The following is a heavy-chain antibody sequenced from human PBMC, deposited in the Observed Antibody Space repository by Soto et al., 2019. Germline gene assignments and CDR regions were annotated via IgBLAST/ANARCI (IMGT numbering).Heavy chain of an antibody. CDR2: MNPKSGNS. Sequence: GASVKVSCKASGYSFSSDINWVRQATGQGLEYMGWMNPKSGNSAYAQKFQGRVTLTRDTSINTAYMELSNLRSEDTAVYYCARENCTNGVCYKTALIDAEYFQHWGQGTLVTVSS. J-gene: IGHJ1*01. D-gene: IGHD2-8*01. V-gene: IGHV1-8*01. CDR3: ARENCTNGVCYKTALIDAEYFQH. CDR1: GYSFSSD.